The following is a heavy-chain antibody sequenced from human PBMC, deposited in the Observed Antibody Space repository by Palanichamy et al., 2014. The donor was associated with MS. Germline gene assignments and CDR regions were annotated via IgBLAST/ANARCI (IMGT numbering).Heavy chain of an antibody. CDR3: AREPIVLQGSEVQSYYGLDV. J-gene: IGHJ6*02. V-gene: IGHV1-69*01. D-gene: IGHD2-15*01. CDR2: IIPILNTP. CDR1: GGSFSGYA. Sequence: QVQLVQSGAEVKKPGSSVRVSCKASGGSFSGYAINWVRQAPGQGLEWLGGIIPILNTPNYAEELKGKVSITADESTSTAHMELSSLTSHDTAVYYCAREPIVLQGSEVQSYYGLDVWGQGTTVTVSS.